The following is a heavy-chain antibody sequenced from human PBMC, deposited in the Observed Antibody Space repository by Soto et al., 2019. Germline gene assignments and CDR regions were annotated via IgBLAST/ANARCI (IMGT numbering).Heavy chain of an antibody. D-gene: IGHD3-3*01. V-gene: IGHV3-21*01. CDR2: FYSSTNYI. CDR1: GFTFSGYS. J-gene: IGHJ4*02. Sequence: PGGSLRLSCAASGFTFSGYSMSWVRQAPGKGLEWVSSFYSSTNYIYQAESVRGRFTISRDNAKNSLYLQMDSLRVEDTAVYYCARDLGVGPSNFWGQGTLVTVSS. CDR3: ARDLGVGPSNF.